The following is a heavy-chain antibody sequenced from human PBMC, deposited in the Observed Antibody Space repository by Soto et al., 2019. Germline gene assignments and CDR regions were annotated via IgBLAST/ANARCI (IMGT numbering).Heavy chain of an antibody. J-gene: IGHJ4*02. CDR2: IYHSGST. Sequence: TLSLTCAVSGGSVSSGGYSWSWIRQPPGKGLEWIGYIYHSGSTYYNPSLKSRVTISVDRSKNQFSLKLSSVTAADTAVYYCATTGGFGELSFDYWGQGTLVTAPQ. V-gene: IGHV4-30-2*01. D-gene: IGHD3-10*01. CDR1: GGSVSSGGYS. CDR3: ATTGGFGELSFDY.